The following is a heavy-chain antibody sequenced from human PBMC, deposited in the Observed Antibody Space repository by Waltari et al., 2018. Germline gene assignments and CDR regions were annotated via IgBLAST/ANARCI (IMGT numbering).Heavy chain of an antibody. CDR1: GFTFSRHG. CDR2: IWYDGSKE. CDR3: AREPHYYDSPYFDY. V-gene: IGHV3-33*01. Sequence: VQLVESGGGEVQPGRSLRLLCEASGFTFSRHGTHWVRQGPNKGLEWVASIWYDGSKEYYADSVKGRFTISRDNSKNTLYLQMNSLRVEDTAMYYCAREPHYYDSPYFDYWGQGTLVTVSS. J-gene: IGHJ4*02. D-gene: IGHD3-22*01.